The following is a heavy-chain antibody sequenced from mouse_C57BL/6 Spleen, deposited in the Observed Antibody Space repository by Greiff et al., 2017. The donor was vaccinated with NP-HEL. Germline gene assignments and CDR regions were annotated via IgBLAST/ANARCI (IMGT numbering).Heavy chain of an antibody. CDR2: ISSGSSTI. D-gene: IGHD2-1*01. J-gene: IGHJ4*01. CDR1: GFTFSDYG. Sequence: EVKLEESGGGLVKPGGSLKLSCAASGFTFSDYGMHWVRQAPEKGLEWVAYISSGSSTIYYADTVKGRFTISRDNAKNTLFLQMTSLRSEDTAMYYCARDLLGDAMDYWGQGTSVTVSS. CDR3: ARDLLGDAMDY. V-gene: IGHV5-17*01.